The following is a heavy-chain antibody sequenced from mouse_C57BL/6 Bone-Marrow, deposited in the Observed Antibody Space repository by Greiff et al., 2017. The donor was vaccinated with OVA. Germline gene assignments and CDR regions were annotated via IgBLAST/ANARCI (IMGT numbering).Heavy chain of an antibody. Sequence: VQLHQSGAELVKPGASVKVSCAASGYTFTSYGMHWVKPRPGQGLEWIGRIHPSDSDTNYNQQVKGKVTLTVDKSSSTAYMQLSSLTSEDSAVYYCAITGAFAYWGQGTLVTVSA. CDR3: AITGAFAY. D-gene: IGHD4-1*01. CDR1: GYTFTSYG. V-gene: IGHV1-74*01. J-gene: IGHJ3*01. CDR2: IHPSDSDT.